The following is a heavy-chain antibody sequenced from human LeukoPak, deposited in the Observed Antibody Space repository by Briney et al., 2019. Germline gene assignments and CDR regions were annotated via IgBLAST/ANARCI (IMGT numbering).Heavy chain of an antibody. V-gene: IGHV3-30*03. D-gene: IGHD1-26*01. CDR2: ISYDGSNK. J-gene: IGHJ4*02. CDR3: ARTGDKTKWELASYFDY. Sequence: PGGSLRLSCAASGFTFSSYGMHWVRQAPGKGLEWVAVISYDGSNKYYADSVKGRFTISRDNSKNTLCLQMNSLRAEDTAVYYCARTGDKTKWELASYFDYWGRGTLVTVSS. CDR1: GFTFSSYG.